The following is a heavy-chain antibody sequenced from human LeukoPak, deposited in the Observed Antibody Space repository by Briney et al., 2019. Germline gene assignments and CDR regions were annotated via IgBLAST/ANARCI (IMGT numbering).Heavy chain of an antibody. J-gene: IGHJ6*04. V-gene: IGHV4-34*01. CDR3: ARAKAWIQLWLMDV. CDR1: GGSFSGYY. D-gene: IGHD5-18*01. Sequence: KASETLSLTCAVYGGSFSGYYWSWTRQPPGKGLEWIGEINHSRSTNYNPSLKSRVTISVDTSKNQFSLKLSSVTAADTAVYYCARAKAWIQLWLMDVWGKGTTVTVSS. CDR2: INHSRST.